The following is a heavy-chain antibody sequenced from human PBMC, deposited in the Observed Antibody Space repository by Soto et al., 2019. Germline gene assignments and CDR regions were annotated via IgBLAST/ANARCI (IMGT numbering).Heavy chain of an antibody. J-gene: IGHJ5*02. CDR2: IYYSGST. Sequence: SETLSLTCTVSGGSISSYYWSWIRQPPGKGLEWIGYIYYSGSTNYNPSLKSRVTISVDTSKNQFSLKLSSVTAADTAVYYCARQAYGGAPWGHWFDPWGQGTLVTVSS. D-gene: IGHD3-16*01. CDR1: GGSISSYY. V-gene: IGHV4-59*08. CDR3: ARQAYGGAPWGHWFDP.